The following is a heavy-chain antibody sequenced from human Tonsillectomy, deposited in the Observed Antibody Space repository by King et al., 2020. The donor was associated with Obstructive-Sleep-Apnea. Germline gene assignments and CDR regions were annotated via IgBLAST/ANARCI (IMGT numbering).Heavy chain of an antibody. CDR3: AREAVLRYFDL. J-gene: IGHJ4*02. CDR2: IYYSGST. Sequence: QLQESGPGLVKPSETLSLTCTVSGGSISSSSYYWGWIRQPPGKGLEWIGSIYYSGSTYYNPSLKSRVTISVDTSKNQFSLKLSSVTAADTAVYYCAREAVLRYFDLWGQGTLVTVSS. D-gene: IGHD3-9*01. V-gene: IGHV4-39*07. CDR1: GGSISSSSYY.